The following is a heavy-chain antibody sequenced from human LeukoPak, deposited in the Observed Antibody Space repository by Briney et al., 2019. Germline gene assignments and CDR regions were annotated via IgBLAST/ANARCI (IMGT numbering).Heavy chain of an antibody. D-gene: IGHD6-19*01. CDR3: ARDGYSSGWFHTQPNYYYYYYMDV. CDR1: GFTFSSYA. J-gene: IGHJ6*03. Sequence: GGSLRLSCAASGFTFSSYAMSWVRQAPGKGLEWVSGISGSGRSGGGTYYADSVKGRFTISRDNSKNTLYLQMNSLRAEDTAVYYCARDGYSSGWFHTQPNYYYYYYMDVWGKGTTVTVSS. CDR2: ISGSGRSGGGT. V-gene: IGHV3-23*01.